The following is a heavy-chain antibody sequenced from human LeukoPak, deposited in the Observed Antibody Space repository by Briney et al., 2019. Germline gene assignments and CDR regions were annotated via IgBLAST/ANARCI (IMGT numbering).Heavy chain of an antibody. J-gene: IGHJ4*02. CDR1: GFTFSDYY. Sequence: PGGSLRLSCAASGFTFSDYYMSWIRQAPEKGLEWVSYISSSGSTIYYADSVKGRFTISRDNAKNSLYLQMNSLRAEDTAVYYCAREGPTNYGSGSYYNVGFDYWGQGTLVTVSS. V-gene: IGHV3-11*04. CDR2: ISSSGSTI. D-gene: IGHD3-10*01. CDR3: AREGPTNYGSGSYYNVGFDY.